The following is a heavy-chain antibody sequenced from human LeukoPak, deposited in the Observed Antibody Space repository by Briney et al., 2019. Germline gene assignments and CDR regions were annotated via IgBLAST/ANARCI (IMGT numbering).Heavy chain of an antibody. V-gene: IGHV3-23*01. D-gene: IGHD3-10*01. CDR1: GFTFSSYA. J-gene: IGHJ6*02. Sequence: GGSLRLSCAASGFTFSSYAMSWVRQAPGKGLEWVSAISGSGGSTYYADSVKGRFTISRDNSKNTLYLQMNSLRAEDTAVYYCAKVEDEVRGVKGNYGMDVWGQGTTVTVSS. CDR2: ISGSGGST. CDR3: AKVEDEVRGVKGNYGMDV.